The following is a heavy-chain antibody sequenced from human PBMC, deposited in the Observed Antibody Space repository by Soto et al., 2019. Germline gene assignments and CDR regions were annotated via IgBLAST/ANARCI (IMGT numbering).Heavy chain of an antibody. CDR3: ARGVDAGVDV. V-gene: IGHV1-8*01. CDR1: GYTFTSYD. Sequence: QVQLVQSGAEVTKPGASVKVSGKASGYTFTSYDINWVRQATGQGLEWMGWMSPNSGATGYAQKFQGRVTMTRDTSISTAYRELSNLRSEDTAIYYCARGVDAGVDVWGQGSTVTVSS. D-gene: IGHD1-1*01. J-gene: IGHJ6*02. CDR2: MSPNSGAT.